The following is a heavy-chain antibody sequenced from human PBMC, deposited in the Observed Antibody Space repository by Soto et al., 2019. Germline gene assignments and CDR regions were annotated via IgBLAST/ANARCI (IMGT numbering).Heavy chain of an antibody. D-gene: IGHD6-19*01. J-gene: IGHJ6*03. CDR2: IYYSGST. Sequence: SETLSLTCTVSGGSISSYYWSWIRQPPGKGLEWIGYIYYSGSTNYNPSLKSRVTISVDTSKNQFSLKLSSVTAADTAVYYCARGGQWLVNYYYYYMDVWGKGTTVTVSS. CDR3: ARGGQWLVNYYYYYMDV. CDR1: GGSISSYY. V-gene: IGHV4-59*01.